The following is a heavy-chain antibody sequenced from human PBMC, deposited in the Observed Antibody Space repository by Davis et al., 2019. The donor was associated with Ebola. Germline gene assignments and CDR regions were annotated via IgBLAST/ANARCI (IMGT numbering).Heavy chain of an antibody. CDR3: ARTVDTALWGRFDY. V-gene: IGHV4-34*01. CDR1: GGSFSGYY. Sequence: MPSETLSLTCAVYGGSFSGYYWSWIRQPPGKGLEWIGSIYYSGSTYYNPSLKSRVTISVDTSKNQFSLKLSSVTAADTAVYYCARTVDTALWGRFDYWGQGTLVTVSP. D-gene: IGHD5-18*01. J-gene: IGHJ4*02. CDR2: IYYSGST.